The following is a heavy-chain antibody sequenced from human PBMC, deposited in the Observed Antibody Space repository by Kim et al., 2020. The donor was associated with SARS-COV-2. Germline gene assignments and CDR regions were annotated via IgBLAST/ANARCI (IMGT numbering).Heavy chain of an antibody. CDR1: GYTLTELS. J-gene: IGHJ4*02. V-gene: IGHV1-24*01. D-gene: IGHD2-15*01. Sequence: ASVKVSCKVSGYTLTELSMHWVRQAPGKGLEWMGGFDPEDGETIYAQKFQGRVTMTEDTSTDTAYMELSSLRSEDTAVYYCATAHKSYCSGGSCYPYYFDYWGQGTLVTVSS. CDR2: FDPEDGET. CDR3: ATAHKSYCSGGSCYPYYFDY.